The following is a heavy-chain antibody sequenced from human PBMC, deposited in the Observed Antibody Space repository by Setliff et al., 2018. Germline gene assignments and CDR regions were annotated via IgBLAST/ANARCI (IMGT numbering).Heavy chain of an antibody. Sequence: SETLSLTCTVSGGSISSGGYYWSWIRQHPGKGLEWIGYIYYSGSTSYYNPSLKSRATISVDTSKNQFSLKLSSVTAADTAVYYCARGGTFRYFDFWGQGAPVTVSS. J-gene: IGHJ4*02. CDR3: ARGGTFRYFDF. CDR2: IYYSGSTS. V-gene: IGHV4-31*03. CDR1: GGSISSGGYY. D-gene: IGHD5-12*01.